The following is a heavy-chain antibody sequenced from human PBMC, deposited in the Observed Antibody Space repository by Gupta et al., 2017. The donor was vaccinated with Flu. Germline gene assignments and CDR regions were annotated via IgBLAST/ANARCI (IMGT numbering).Heavy chain of an antibody. J-gene: IGHJ5*02. D-gene: IGHD6-6*01. Sequence: AQKFQGRVTITADESTSTAYMELSSLRSEDTAVYYCARDRPRRQQLVMWFDPWGQGTLVTVSS. V-gene: IGHV1-69*01. CDR3: ARDRPRRQQLVMWFDP.